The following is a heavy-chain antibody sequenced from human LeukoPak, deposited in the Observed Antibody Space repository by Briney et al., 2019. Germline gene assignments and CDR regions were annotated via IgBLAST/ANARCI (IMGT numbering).Heavy chain of an antibody. CDR2: IYYSGST. J-gene: IGHJ4*02. D-gene: IGHD3-10*01. CDR3: ATGEVTFDY. Sequence: PSETLSLTCTVSGGSISNYYSRWIRQPPGKGLEWIGYIYYSGSTNYNPSLKSRVSISLDTSKNHFSLKLSSVTAADTAVYYCATGEVTFDYSGQGTLVTVSS. CDR1: GGSISNYY. V-gene: IGHV4-59*01.